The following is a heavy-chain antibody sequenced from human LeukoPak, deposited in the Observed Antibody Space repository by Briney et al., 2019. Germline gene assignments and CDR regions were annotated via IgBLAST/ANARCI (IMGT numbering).Heavy chain of an antibody. CDR1: GFTFSSYS. V-gene: IGHV3-48*01. J-gene: IGHJ4*02. Sequence: AGGSLRLSCAACGFTFSSYSMNWVRQAPGKGLEWVSYISSSSSTIFYADSVKGRFTISRDNAKNSLYLQMNSLRAEDTAVYYCATGLLTWELRDYWGQGTLVTVSS. CDR2: ISSSSSTI. CDR3: ATGLLTWELRDY. D-gene: IGHD1-26*01.